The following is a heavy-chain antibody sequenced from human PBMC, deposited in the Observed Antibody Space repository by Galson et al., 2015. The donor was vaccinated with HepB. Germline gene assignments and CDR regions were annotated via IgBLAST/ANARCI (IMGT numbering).Heavy chain of an antibody. CDR3: VRDGDFWRGYSYFDS. CDR2: IYYNEGP. CDR1: GGSISSGSYW. D-gene: IGHD3-3*01. Sequence: ETLSLTCSVSGGSISSGSYWWGWIRQPPGKGLEWIGNIYYNEGPYYDESLKSRVTISVDTSKNQFSLKLTSVTAADTAVYYCVRDGDFWRGYSYFDSWSQGILVTVSS. V-gene: IGHV4-39*07. J-gene: IGHJ4*02.